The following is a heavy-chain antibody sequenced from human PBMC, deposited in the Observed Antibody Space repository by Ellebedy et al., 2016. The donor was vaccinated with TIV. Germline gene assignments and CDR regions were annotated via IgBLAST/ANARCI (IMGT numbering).Heavy chain of an antibody. CDR2: IKHDGSEK. Sequence: GGSPRLSCTDSGFTFSSYWMIWVRQAPGKGLEWVANIKHDGSEKYYVDSVKGRFTISRDNAKNSLYLQMNSLRAEDTAVYYCARDFGHSGYDLLDYWGQGTLVTVSS. J-gene: IGHJ4*02. D-gene: IGHD5-12*01. CDR3: ARDFGHSGYDLLDY. V-gene: IGHV3-7*01. CDR1: GFTFSSYW.